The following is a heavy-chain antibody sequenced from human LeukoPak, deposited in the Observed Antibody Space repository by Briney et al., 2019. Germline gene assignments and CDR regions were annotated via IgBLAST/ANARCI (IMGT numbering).Heavy chain of an antibody. J-gene: IGHJ4*02. CDR2: MYYSGST. CDR1: GGSISSGSYY. D-gene: IGHD5-18*01. CDR3: ARVGGYSCFDY. V-gene: IGHV4-61*01. Sequence: SETLSLTCTVSGGSISSGSYYWSWIRQPPGKGLEWIGYMYYSGSTKYNPSLKSRVTISVDTSKTQLSLKLSSVTAADTAVYYCARVGGYSCFDYWGQGTLVTVSS.